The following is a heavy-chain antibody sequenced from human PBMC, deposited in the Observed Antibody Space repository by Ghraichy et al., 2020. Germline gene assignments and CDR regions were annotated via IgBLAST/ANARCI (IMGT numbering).Heavy chain of an antibody. V-gene: IGHV1-2*02. CDR2: INPNSGGT. D-gene: IGHD2-15*01. J-gene: IGHJ5*02. CDR3: ARVYDCSGGSCYEASAGLWFDP. Sequence: ASVKVSCKASGYTFTGYYMHWVRQAPGQGLEWMGWINPNSGGTNYAQKFQGRVTMTRDTSISTAYMELSRLRSDDTAVYYCARVYDCSGGSCYEASAGLWFDPWGQGTLVTVSS. CDR1: GYTFTGYY.